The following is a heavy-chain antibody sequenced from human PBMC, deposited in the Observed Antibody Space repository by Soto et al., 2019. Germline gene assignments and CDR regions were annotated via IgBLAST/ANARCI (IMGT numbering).Heavy chain of an antibody. CDR1: GFTFSSYA. J-gene: IGHJ4*02. V-gene: IGHV3-30-3*01. D-gene: IGHD5-18*01. CDR2: ISYDGSNK. Sequence: PGGSLRLSCAASGFTFSSYAMHWVRQAPGKGLEWVAVISYDGSNKYYADSVKGRFTISRDNSKNTLYLQMNSLRAEDTAVYYCARERVQLWSSDRDFDYWGQGTLVTVSS. CDR3: ARERVQLWSSDRDFDY.